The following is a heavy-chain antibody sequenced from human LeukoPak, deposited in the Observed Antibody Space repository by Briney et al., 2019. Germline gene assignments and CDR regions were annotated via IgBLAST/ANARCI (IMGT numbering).Heavy chain of an antibody. CDR2: INHSGST. Sequence: SETLSLTCAVYGGSFSGYYWSWIRQPPGKGLEWIGEINHSGSTNYNPSLKSRVTISVDTSKNQFSLKLSSVTAADTAVYYCARSIPYSSGWYRRNNWFDPWGQGTLVTVSS. D-gene: IGHD6-19*01. J-gene: IGHJ5*02. CDR1: GGSFSGYY. CDR3: ARSIPYSSGWYRRNNWFDP. V-gene: IGHV4-34*01.